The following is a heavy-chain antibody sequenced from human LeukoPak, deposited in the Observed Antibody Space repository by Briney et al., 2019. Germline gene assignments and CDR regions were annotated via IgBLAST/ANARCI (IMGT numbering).Heavy chain of an antibody. CDR2: ISYDGSNK. CDR1: GFTFSSYA. V-gene: IGHV3-30-3*01. Sequence: PGGSLRLSCAASGFTFSSYAMHWVRQAPGKGLEWVAVISYDGSNKYYADSVKGRFTISRDNSKNTLYLQMNSLRAEDTAVYYCAKGQDGLFDYWGQGTLVTVSS. D-gene: IGHD5-24*01. CDR3: AKGQDGLFDY. J-gene: IGHJ4*02.